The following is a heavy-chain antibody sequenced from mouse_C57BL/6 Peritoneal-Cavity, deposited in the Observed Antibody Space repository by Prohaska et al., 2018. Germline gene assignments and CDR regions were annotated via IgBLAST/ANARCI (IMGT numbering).Heavy chain of an antibody. D-gene: IGHD2-1*01. CDR3: ACNYDAMDY. Sequence: QVQLQQPGAELVRPGSSVKLSCKASGYTFTSYWMDWVKQRPGQGLEWIGNIYPSDSETHYNPKFKDKATLTVDKSSSTAYMQLSSLTSEDSAVYYCACNYDAMDYWGQGTSVTVSS. V-gene: IGHV1-61*01. CDR2: IYPSDSET. CDR1: GYTFTSYW. J-gene: IGHJ4*01.